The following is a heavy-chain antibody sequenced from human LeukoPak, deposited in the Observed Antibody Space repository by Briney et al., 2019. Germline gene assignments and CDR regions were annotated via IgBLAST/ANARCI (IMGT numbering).Heavy chain of an antibody. CDR3: ASNSGTHYYYYYYMDV. CDR1: GYSISSGYY. CDR2: IYHSGST. D-gene: IGHD3-10*01. J-gene: IGHJ6*03. Sequence: PSETLSLTCTVSGYSISSGYYWGWIRQPPGKGLEWIGSIYHSGSTYYNPSLKSRVTISVDTSKNQFSLKLSSVTAADTAVYYCASNSGTHYYYYYYMDVWGKGTTVTVSS. V-gene: IGHV4-38-2*02.